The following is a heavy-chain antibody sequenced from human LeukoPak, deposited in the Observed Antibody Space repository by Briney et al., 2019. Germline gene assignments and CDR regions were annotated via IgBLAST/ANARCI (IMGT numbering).Heavy chain of an antibody. CDR2: ISGSGDNT. CDR1: GFTFSSYA. Sequence: GGSLRLSCAASGFTFSSYAMSWARQAPGKGLEWVSGISGSGDNTYYADSVKGRFTISRDNSKNTLYLQMNSLRADDTAVYYCAKGGLVHRFDPWGQGTLVTVSS. CDR3: AKGGLVHRFDP. V-gene: IGHV3-23*01. J-gene: IGHJ5*02.